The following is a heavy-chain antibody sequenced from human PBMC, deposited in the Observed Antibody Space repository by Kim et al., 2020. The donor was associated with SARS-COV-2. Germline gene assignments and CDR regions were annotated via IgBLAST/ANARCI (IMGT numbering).Heavy chain of an antibody. J-gene: IGHJ4*02. Sequence: STSDADSVKGRFTISRDNAKNTLYLQMNSLRAEDTAVYYCARDGSVPGDYWGQGTLVTVSS. CDR2: ST. D-gene: IGHD3-10*01. CDR3: ARDGSVPGDY. V-gene: IGHV3-74*01.